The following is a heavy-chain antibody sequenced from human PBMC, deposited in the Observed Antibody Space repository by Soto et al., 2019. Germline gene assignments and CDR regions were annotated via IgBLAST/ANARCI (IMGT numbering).Heavy chain of an antibody. Sequence: QVQLQESGPGLVKPSETLSLTCTVSGGSISSYYWSWIRQPPGKGLEWIGYSYYSGSTNYNPSLNSRVTISVDASKKQFSLKLSSVTAADTAVYYWARGFPGIAVAGADYFDYWGQGTLVTVSA. CDR3: ARGFPGIAVAGADYFDY. V-gene: IGHV4-59*01. D-gene: IGHD6-19*01. CDR2: SYYSGST. CDR1: GGSISSYY. J-gene: IGHJ4*02.